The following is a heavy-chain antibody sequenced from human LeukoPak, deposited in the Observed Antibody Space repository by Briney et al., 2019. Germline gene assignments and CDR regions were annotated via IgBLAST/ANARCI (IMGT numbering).Heavy chain of an antibody. V-gene: IGHV4-59*01. CDR1: GGSINSDF. D-gene: IGHD3-3*01. CDR3: AREVVLLSSFGVAPRGTWVDP. J-gene: IGHJ5*02. CDR2: VYYSGPT. Sequence: KSSEALSLTCTVSGGSINSDFWTWIRQPPGMGLEWIGNVYYSGPTNYNPSLKSRVSISVDTSKSQFFLKLTSVTAADTAVYYCAREVVLLSSFGVAPRGTWVDPWGQGTLVTVSS.